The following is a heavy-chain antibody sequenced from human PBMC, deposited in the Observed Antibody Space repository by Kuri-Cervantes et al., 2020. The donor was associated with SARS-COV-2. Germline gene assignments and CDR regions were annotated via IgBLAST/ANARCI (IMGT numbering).Heavy chain of an antibody. CDR2: ISSSSSYI. Sequence: GGSLRLSCAASGYTFSSYGMNWVRQAPGKGLEWVSSISSSSSYIYYADSVKGRFTISRDNAKNSLYLQMNSLRAEDTAVYYCATVSNYYDSSGYFLDFGYWGQGTLVTVSS. J-gene: IGHJ4*02. CDR1: GYTFSSYG. D-gene: IGHD3-22*01. CDR3: ATVSNYYDSSGYFLDFGY. V-gene: IGHV3-21*01.